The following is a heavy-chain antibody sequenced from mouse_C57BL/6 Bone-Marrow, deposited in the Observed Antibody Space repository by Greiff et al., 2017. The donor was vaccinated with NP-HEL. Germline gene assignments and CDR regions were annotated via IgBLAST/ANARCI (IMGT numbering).Heavy chain of an antibody. Sequence: VQLQQSGAELVRPGASVTLSCKASGYTFTDYEMHWVKQTPVHGLEWIGAIDPETGGTAYNQKFKGKAILTADKSSSTAYMELRSLASEDSAVYHCTRYGSSYSAWFAYWGQGTLVTVSA. D-gene: IGHD1-1*01. J-gene: IGHJ3*01. V-gene: IGHV1-15*01. CDR3: TRYGSSYSAWFAY. CDR1: GYTFTDYE. CDR2: IDPETGGT.